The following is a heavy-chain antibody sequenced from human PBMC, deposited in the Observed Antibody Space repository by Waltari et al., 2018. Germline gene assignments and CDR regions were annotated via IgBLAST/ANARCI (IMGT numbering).Heavy chain of an antibody. CDR3: ARARVRDGYNAGY. J-gene: IGHJ4*02. CDR2: INPNSGGT. V-gene: IGHV1-2*02. CDR1: GYTFTGYY. D-gene: IGHD5-12*01. Sequence: QVQLVQSGAEVKKPGASVKVACKASGYTFTGYYMHWVRQAPGQGLEWMGWINPNSGGTNYAQKFQGRVTMTRDTSISTAYMELSSLRSDDTAVYYCARARVRDGYNAGYWGQGTLVTVSS.